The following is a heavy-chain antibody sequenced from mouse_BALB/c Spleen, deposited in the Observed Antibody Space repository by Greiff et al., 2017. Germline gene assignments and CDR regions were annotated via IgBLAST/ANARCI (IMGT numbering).Heavy chain of an antibody. Sequence: QVQLQQPGAELVKPGASVKLSCKASGYTFTSYWMHWVKQRPGQGLEWIGEIDPSDSYTNYNQKFKGKATLTVDKSSSTAYMQLSSLTSEDSAVYYCARRYYGSSSWFAYWGQGTLVTVSA. V-gene: IGHV1-69*02. CDR1: GYTFTSYW. J-gene: IGHJ3*01. CDR3: ARRYYGSSSWFAY. D-gene: IGHD1-1*01. CDR2: IDPSDSYT.